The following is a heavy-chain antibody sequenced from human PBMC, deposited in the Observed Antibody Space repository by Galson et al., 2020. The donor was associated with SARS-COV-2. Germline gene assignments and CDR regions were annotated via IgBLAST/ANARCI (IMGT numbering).Heavy chain of an antibody. V-gene: IGHV3-30*04. CDR1: GFTFSSYA. D-gene: IGHD3-22*01. J-gene: IGHJ4*02. Sequence: GGSLRLSCEASGFTFSSYAMHCVRQAPGKGLEWVAVISYDGSNKYSADSVKGRFTISRDNSKNTPYLQMNSLRAEDTAVYYCARASSGYYYFVYWGQGALVTVAS. CDR2: ISYDGSNK. CDR3: ARASSGYYYFVY.